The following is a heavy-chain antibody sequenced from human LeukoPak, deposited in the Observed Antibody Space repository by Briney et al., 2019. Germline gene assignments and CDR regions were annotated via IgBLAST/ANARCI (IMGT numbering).Heavy chain of an antibody. V-gene: IGHV4-31*03. CDR3: ARRTTSWFDP. CDR1: GGSIGSGGYS. CDR2: IYYSGST. D-gene: IGHD4-17*01. J-gene: IGHJ5*02. Sequence: PSQTLSLTCTVSGGSIGSGGYSWSWIRQHPGKGLEWIGYIYYSGSTYYNPSLKSRVTISVDTSKNQFSLKLSSVTAADTAVYYCARRTTSWFDPWGQGTLVTVSS.